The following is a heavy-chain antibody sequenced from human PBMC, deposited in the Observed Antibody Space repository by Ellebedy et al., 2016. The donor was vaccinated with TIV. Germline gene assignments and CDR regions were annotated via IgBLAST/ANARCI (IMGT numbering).Heavy chain of an antibody. CDR3: ASDGTYGDYLSPTHAFEM. V-gene: IGHV3-74*01. D-gene: IGHD4-17*01. Sequence: GESLKISCAASGFTFNDYWMHWVRQAPGKGLVWVSRINSDGTYTSHADSVKGRFSISRDNAKNTLFLQMNSLRVEDTALYYCASDGTYGDYLSPTHAFEMWGQGTMITVSS. J-gene: IGHJ3*02. CDR2: INSDGTYT. CDR1: GFTFNDYW.